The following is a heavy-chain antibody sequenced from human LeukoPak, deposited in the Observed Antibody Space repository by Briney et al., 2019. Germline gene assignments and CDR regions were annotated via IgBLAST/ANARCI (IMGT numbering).Heavy chain of an antibody. Sequence: PSETLSLTCTVSGGSISSYYWSWIRQPPGKGLEWIGYIYYSGSINYNPSLKSRVTISVDTSKNQFSLKLSSVTAADTAVYYCARDRVAGTIDIWGQGTTVTVSS. CDR3: ARDRVAGTIDI. CDR2: IYYSGSI. D-gene: IGHD6-19*01. CDR1: GGSISSYY. V-gene: IGHV4-59*01. J-gene: IGHJ3*02.